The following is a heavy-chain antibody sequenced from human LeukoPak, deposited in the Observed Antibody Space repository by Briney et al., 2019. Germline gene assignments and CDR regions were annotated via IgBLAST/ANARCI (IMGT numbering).Heavy chain of an antibody. D-gene: IGHD2-2*01. CDR3: AKEYCSSTNCWT. CDR2: ISGSGGST. CDR1: GFTFSSYA. V-gene: IGHV3-23*01. J-gene: IGHJ4*02. Sequence: GGSLRFSCAASGFTFSSYAMSWVRQAPGKGLEWVSAISGSGGSTYYADSVRGRFTISRDNSKNTLYLQMNSLRAEDTAVYYCAKEYCSSTNCWTWGQGTLVTVSS.